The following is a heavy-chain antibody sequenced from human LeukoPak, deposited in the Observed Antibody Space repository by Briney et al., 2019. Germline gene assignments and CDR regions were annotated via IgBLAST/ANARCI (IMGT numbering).Heavy chain of an antibody. V-gene: IGHV5-10-1*01. D-gene: IGHD5-12*01. J-gene: IGHJ4*02. CDR3: ASLRRGYF. Sequence: GESLRISCKGSGYSFSSYWINWVRQMPGKGLEWMGRIDPSDSYTKYSPSFQGHVTISVDKSISTAYLQWSSLKASDTAIYYCASLRRGYFWGQGTLVTVSS. CDR2: IDPSDSYT. CDR1: GYSFSSYW.